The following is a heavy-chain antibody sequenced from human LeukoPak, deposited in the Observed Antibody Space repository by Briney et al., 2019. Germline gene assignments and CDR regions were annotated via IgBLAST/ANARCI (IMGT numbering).Heavy chain of an antibody. D-gene: IGHD1-7*01. J-gene: IGHJ5*02. Sequence: SETLSLTCAVSAVSISRSNYYWGWIRQPPGKGLERIGTIYSSGSTFYKPCLKTRVTISIDPSKNQFSLKLSSVTAADTAVDYCARRTIDPWSTGWFDPWGQGTLVTVSS. CDR3: ARRTIDPWSTGWFDP. V-gene: IGHV4-39*07. CDR1: AVSISRSNYY. CDR2: IYSSGST.